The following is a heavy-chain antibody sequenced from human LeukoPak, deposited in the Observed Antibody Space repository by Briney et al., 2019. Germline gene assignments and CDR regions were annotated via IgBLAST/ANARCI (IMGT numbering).Heavy chain of an antibody. CDR3: ARDRYYDILTGYSAALSPNDY. D-gene: IGHD3-9*01. CDR2: ISAYNGNT. V-gene: IGHV1-18*01. J-gene: IGHJ4*02. Sequence: GASVKVSCKASGYTFTSYGISWVRQAPGQGLEWMGWISAYNGNTNYAQKLQGRVTMTTDTSTSTAYMELRSLRSDDTAVYYCARDRYYDILTGYSAALSPNDYWGQGTLVTVSS. CDR1: GYTFTSYG.